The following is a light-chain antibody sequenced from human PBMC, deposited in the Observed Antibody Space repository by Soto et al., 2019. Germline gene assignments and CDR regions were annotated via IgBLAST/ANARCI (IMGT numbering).Light chain of an antibody. J-gene: IGKJ4*01. Sequence: EIVLIQSPATLSLSPGEGATLSCRASQSVSNYLAWYQQKPGQAPRLLIYDASKRATGIPARFSGSGSGTDFTLTISSLEPEDFAVYYCQQRSNWPFTFGGGTKVDIK. CDR2: DAS. CDR3: QQRSNWPFT. V-gene: IGKV3-11*01. CDR1: QSVSNY.